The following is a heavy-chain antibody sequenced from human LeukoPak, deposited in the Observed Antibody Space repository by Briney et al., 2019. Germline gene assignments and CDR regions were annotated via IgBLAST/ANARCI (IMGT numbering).Heavy chain of an antibody. J-gene: IGHJ6*02. CDR2: IIPIFGTA. CDR1: GATFSSYA. D-gene: IGHD3-22*01. V-gene: IGHV1-69*13. CDR3: ARVLYYDSSGYYSHYYYGMDV. Sequence: ASVKVSCKASGATFSSYAISWVRQAPGQGLEWMGGIIPIFGTANYAQKFQGRVTITADESTSTAYMELSSLRSEDTAVYYCARVLYYDSSGYYSHYYYGMDVWGQGTTVTVSS.